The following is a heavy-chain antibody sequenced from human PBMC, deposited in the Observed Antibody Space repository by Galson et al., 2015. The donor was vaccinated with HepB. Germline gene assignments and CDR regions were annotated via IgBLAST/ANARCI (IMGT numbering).Heavy chain of an antibody. D-gene: IGHD4-17*01. J-gene: IGHJ6*02. CDR1: GFTFSNEA. CDR2: ISASGGST. CDR3: AKRATVTNRYYYYGMDV. Sequence: SLRLSCAASGFTFSNEAMSWARQAPGKGLEWVSAISASGGSTYYADSVKGRFTISRDNSKNTLYLQMNSLRAEDSAVYYCAKRATVTNRYYYYGMDVWGQGTTVTVSS. V-gene: IGHV3-23*01.